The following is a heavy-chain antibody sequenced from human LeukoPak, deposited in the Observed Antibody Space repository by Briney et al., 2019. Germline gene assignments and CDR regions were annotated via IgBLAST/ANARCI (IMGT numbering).Heavy chain of an antibody. J-gene: IGHJ3*02. CDR3: ARGRPFDI. Sequence: GGSLRLSCAASKFAVSNNYMSWVRQAPGKGLEWISVLYSGGTTYYADSVKGRFTISRDTSKNTLYLHMNSLRVEDTAVYYCARGRPFDIWGQGTMVTVSS. CDR1: KFAVSNNY. V-gene: IGHV3-53*01. CDR2: LYSGGTT.